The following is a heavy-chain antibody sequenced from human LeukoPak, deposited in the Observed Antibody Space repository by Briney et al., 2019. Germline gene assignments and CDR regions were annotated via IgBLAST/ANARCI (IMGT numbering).Heavy chain of an antibody. Sequence: PGGSLRLSCAASGFTFSSFAMNWVRQAPGKGLEWVSIISGSGDTTHYTDSVKGRFTVSRDNSKNTLYLQMNSLRAEDTAVYYCAKDLWGYSYGIIDYWGQGTLVTVSS. CDR2: ISGSGDTT. V-gene: IGHV3-23*01. J-gene: IGHJ4*02. CDR3: AKDLWGYSYGIIDY. CDR1: GFTFSSFA. D-gene: IGHD5-18*01.